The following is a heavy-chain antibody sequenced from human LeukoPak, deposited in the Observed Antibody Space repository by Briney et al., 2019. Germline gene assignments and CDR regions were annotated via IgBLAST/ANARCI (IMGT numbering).Heavy chain of an antibody. Sequence: PGGSLRLSCAASGFTFSSYAMHWVRQAPGKGLEWVAVISYDGSNKYYADSVKGRFTISRDNSKNTLHLQMNSLRGEDTGVYYCAKRYSSTWYCFDSWGQGTLVTVSS. J-gene: IGHJ4*02. CDR1: GFTFSSYA. D-gene: IGHD6-13*01. V-gene: IGHV3-30*18. CDR3: AKRYSSTWYCFDS. CDR2: ISYDGSNK.